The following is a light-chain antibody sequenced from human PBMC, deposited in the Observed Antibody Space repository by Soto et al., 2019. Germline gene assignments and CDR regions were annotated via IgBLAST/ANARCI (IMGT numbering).Light chain of an antibody. CDR3: QQSYSTPRT. Sequence: DIQMTQSPSSLSASVGDTVTITCRASQSVSTYLNWYQHRPGKAPSLLIYDASTLQRGVPSRFSGSGSGTDFTLTISNLQSEDFATYYCQQSYSTPRTFGQGTKVEIK. J-gene: IGKJ1*01. CDR2: DAS. CDR1: QSVSTY. V-gene: IGKV1-39*01.